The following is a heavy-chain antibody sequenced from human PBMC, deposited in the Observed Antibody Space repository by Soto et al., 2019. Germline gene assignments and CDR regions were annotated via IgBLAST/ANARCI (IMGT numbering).Heavy chain of an antibody. CDR1: GFNLSHPW. V-gene: IGHV3-15*01. CDR3: TTGIYYDILTGYHNVAY. CDR2: IKSKTDGGTA. Sequence: GGSLRLSCVASGFNLSHPWMTWVRQAAGKGLEWVGRIKSKTDGGTADYAAPVKGRATISRDDSKNTVYLQMNSLKTEDTAVYYCTTGIYYDILTGYHNVAYWGQGALVTVSP. D-gene: IGHD3-9*01. J-gene: IGHJ4*02.